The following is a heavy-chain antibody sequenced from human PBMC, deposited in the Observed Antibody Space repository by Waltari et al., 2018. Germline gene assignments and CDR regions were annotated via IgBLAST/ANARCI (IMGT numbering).Heavy chain of an antibody. CDR1: GGTFSSQA. CDR2: IIPIFGTA. Sequence: QVQLVQSGAAVKKPGSSVKVSCKAYGGTFSSQAISWVRQAPGQGLEWMGGIIPIFGTANYAQKFQGRVTITADESTSTAYMELSSLRSEDTAVYYCARAKQAAGVYYYYMDVWGKGTTVTVSS. V-gene: IGHV1-69*12. J-gene: IGHJ6*03. D-gene: IGHD6-13*01. CDR3: ARAKQAAGVYYYYMDV.